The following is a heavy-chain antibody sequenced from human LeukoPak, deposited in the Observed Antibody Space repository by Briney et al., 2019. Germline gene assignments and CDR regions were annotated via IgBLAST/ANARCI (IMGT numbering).Heavy chain of an antibody. J-gene: IGHJ4*02. CDR3: ARDLRFWSGYYYF. Sequence: GGSLRLSCAASAFTFSSYNMNWVRQAPGKGLEWVSSISSSSSYIYYADSVKGRFTISRDNAKNSLYLQMSSLRAEDTAVYYCARDLRFWSGYYYFWGQGTLVTVSS. CDR1: AFTFSSYN. D-gene: IGHD3-3*01. V-gene: IGHV3-21*01. CDR2: ISSSSSYI.